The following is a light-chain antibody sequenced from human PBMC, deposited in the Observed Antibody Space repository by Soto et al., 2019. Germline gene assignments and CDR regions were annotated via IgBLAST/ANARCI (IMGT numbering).Light chain of an antibody. CDR3: QQYNSWPPIT. CDR2: GAS. V-gene: IGKV3-15*01. CDR1: ESVSSN. Sequence: EVVMTQPPATLSVSPGERATLSCRASESVSSNLAWYQQRPGQAPRLVIFGASTRATGIPARFSGGGSGTEFTLTISSLQSEDFAVYYCQQYNSWPPITFGQGTRLEIK. J-gene: IGKJ5*01.